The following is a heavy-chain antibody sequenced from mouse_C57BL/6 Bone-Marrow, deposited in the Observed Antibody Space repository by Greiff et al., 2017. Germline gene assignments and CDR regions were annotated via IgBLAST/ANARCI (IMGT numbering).Heavy chain of an antibody. Sequence: VQLQQSGAELARPGASVKLSCKASGYTFTSYGISWVKQRTGQGLEWIGEIYPRSGNTYYNEKFKGKATLTADKSSSTAYMELRSLTSEDSAVYFCARGGFSYYYGSSYWFAYWGQGTLVTVSA. CDR1: GYTFTSYG. V-gene: IGHV1-81*01. J-gene: IGHJ3*01. D-gene: IGHD1-1*01. CDR3: ARGGFSYYYGSSYWFAY. CDR2: IYPRSGNT.